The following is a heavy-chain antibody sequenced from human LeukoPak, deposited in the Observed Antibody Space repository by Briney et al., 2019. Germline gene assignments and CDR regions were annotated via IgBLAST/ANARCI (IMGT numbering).Heavy chain of an antibody. Sequence: GGSLRLSCAASGFSVGSNYMSWVRQAPGKGLEWVANIKQDGSEKYYVDSVKGRFTISRDNAKNSLYLQMNSLRAEDTAVYYCASRNSLFIWGQGTLVTVSS. V-gene: IGHV3-7*01. J-gene: IGHJ4*02. D-gene: IGHD4-23*01. CDR3: ASRNSLFI. CDR2: IKQDGSEK. CDR1: GFSVGSNY.